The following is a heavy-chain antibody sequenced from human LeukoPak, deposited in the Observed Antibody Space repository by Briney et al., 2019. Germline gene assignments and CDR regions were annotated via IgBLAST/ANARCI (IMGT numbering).Heavy chain of an antibody. CDR3: ARRTRYCTPASCHFDY. V-gene: IGHV4-59*08. CDR2: IHYNGST. Sequence: SETLSLTCSVSGGFLNSYYWNWIRLPPGKGLEWIGNIHYNGSTNYNPSLKSRVTISRDTSKSQFSLSLTSVTAADTAVYYCARRTRYCTPASCHFDYWGQGTLVTVSS. D-gene: IGHD2-2*01. J-gene: IGHJ4*02. CDR1: GGFLNSYY.